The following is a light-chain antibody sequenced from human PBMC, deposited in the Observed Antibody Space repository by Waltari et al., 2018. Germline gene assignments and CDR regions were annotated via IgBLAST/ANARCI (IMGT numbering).Light chain of an antibody. CDR1: QTISSW. CDR2: KAS. CDR3: QQYNSYSYT. Sequence: DIQMTQTPSTLSASVGARVPITCRASQTISSWLAWYQQKPGKAPNLLIYKASSLESGVPSRFSGSGSGTEFTLTISGLQPDDFGTYYCQQYNSYSYTFGQGTKLEIK. J-gene: IGKJ2*01. V-gene: IGKV1-5*03.